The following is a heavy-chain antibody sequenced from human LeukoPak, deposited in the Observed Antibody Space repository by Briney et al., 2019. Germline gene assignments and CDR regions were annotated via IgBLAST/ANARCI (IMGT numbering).Heavy chain of an antibody. CDR3: ARVGSGWYDFDY. CDR2: IYSGSSST. D-gene: IGHD6-19*01. J-gene: IGHJ4*02. Sequence: PGGSLRLSCAASGFTFSTYAMSWVRQAPGKGLECVSVIYSGSSSTYYTDSVKGRFTISRHNSKNTLYLQMNSLRAEDTAVYYCARVGSGWYDFDYWGQGTLVTVSS. V-gene: IGHV3-23*03. CDR1: GFTFSTYA.